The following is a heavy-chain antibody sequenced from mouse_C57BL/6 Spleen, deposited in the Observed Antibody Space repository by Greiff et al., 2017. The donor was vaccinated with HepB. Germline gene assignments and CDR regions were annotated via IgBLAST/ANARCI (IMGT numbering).Heavy chain of an antibody. D-gene: IGHD3-2*02. J-gene: IGHJ2*01. Sequence: QVQLQQPGAELVKPGASVKLSCKASGYTFTSYWMHWVKQRPGQGLEWIGMIHPNSGSTNYNEKFKSKATLTVDKSSSTAYMQLSSLTSEDSAVYYCAKMGGGSSGYSFDYWGQGTTLTVSS. CDR3: AKMGGGSSGYSFDY. V-gene: IGHV1-64*01. CDR1: GYTFTSYW. CDR2: IHPNSGST.